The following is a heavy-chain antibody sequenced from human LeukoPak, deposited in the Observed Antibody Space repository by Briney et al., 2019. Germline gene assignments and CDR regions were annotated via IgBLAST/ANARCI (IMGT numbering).Heavy chain of an antibody. Sequence: SETLSLTCTVSGGSISSYYWSWIRKPPGKGLEWIGYIYYSGSTGSNPSLKSRVTISVDTSKNQFSLKLSSVTAADTAVYYCAGSPYSSSPYNWFDPWGQGTLVTVSS. CDR3: AGSPYSSSPYNWFDP. D-gene: IGHD6-6*01. J-gene: IGHJ5*02. CDR2: IYYSGST. V-gene: IGHV4-59*08. CDR1: GGSISSYY.